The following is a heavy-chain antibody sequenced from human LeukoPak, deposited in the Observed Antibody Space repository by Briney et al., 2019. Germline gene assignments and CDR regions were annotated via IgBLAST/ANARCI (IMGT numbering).Heavy chain of an antibody. CDR3: ARRKYYYDSSGYGDAFDI. Sequence: SETLSLTCTVSGGSISSSSYYWGWIRQPPGKGLEWIGSIYYSGSTYYNPSLKSRVTISVDTSKNQFSLELSSVTAADTAVYYCARRKYYYDSSGYGDAFDILGQGTMVTVSS. CDR1: GGSISSSSYY. D-gene: IGHD3-22*01. J-gene: IGHJ3*02. V-gene: IGHV4-39*01. CDR2: IYYSGST.